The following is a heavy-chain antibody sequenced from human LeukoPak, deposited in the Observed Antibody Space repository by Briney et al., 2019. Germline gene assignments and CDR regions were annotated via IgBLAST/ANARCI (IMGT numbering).Heavy chain of an antibody. J-gene: IGHJ4*02. CDR1: GDSISSSNSY. Sequence: PSETLSLTCTVSGDSISSSNSYWGWIRQPPGKGLEWIGSIYYSGNTYYNASLKSRVTISVDTSENQFSLKLISVTAADTAVYYCARFATGGLYYFDYWGQGTLVIVSS. CDR2: IYYSGNT. D-gene: IGHD6-19*01. CDR3: ARFATGGLYYFDY. V-gene: IGHV4-39*07.